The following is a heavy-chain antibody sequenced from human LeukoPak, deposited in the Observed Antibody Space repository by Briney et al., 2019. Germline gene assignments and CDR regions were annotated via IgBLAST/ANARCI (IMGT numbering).Heavy chain of an antibody. CDR1: VFTFNSYA. J-gene: IGHJ4*02. D-gene: IGHD1-26*01. CDR2: ITASGTAM. V-gene: IGHV3-48*02. Sequence: TGGSLRLSCAASVFTFNSYAINWVRQAPGKGLEWVSHITASGTAMFYADSVKGRFTISRDNAKNSLYLQMNSLRDEDTAVYYCASSGSYRFDYWGQGTLVTVSS. CDR3: ASSGSYRFDY.